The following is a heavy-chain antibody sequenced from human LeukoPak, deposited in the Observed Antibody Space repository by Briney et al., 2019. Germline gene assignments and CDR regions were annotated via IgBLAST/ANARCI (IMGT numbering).Heavy chain of an antibody. D-gene: IGHD3-22*01. V-gene: IGHV3-15*01. CDR1: GFTFSSYA. CDR3: TSGYDDTFDY. CDR2: IKSKADGETT. J-gene: IGHJ4*02. Sequence: PGGSLRLSCAASGFTFSSYAMNWVRQAPGKGLEWVGRIKSKADGETTDYAAPVNGRFTISRDDSKLTLHLQMVSLKTEDTAIYYCTSGYDDTFDYWGRGTLVTVSS.